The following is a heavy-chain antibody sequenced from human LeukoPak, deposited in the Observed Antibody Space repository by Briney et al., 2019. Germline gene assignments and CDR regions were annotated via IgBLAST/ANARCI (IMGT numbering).Heavy chain of an antibody. D-gene: IGHD3-16*02. CDR1: GFSLSTTGMC. CDR2: IDWDEDK. CDR3: ARVKSDLELAFRYHYMDV. Sequence: ESGPALVKPTQTLTLTCSLSGFSLSTTGMCVSWIRQPPGKAPEWLARIDWDEDKYYSTSLKTRLTISKDTSKNQVVLTMTNMDPVDSATYYCARVKSDLELAFRYHYMDVWGKGTTVTVSS. J-gene: IGHJ6*03. V-gene: IGHV2-70*11.